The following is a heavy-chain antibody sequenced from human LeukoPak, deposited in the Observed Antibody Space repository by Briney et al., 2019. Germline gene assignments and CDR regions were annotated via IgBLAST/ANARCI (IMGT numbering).Heavy chain of an antibody. CDR3: ARAGVPAASDY. Sequence: QPGGSLRLSCAASGFTFSRYWMRWVRQAPGKGLEWVASINQDGSEKYYVDSVKGRFTISRDNAKNSLCLQMNSLRAEDTAVYYCARAGVPAASDYWGQGTLVTVSS. CDR1: GFTFSRYW. J-gene: IGHJ4*02. CDR2: INQDGSEK. V-gene: IGHV3-7*01. D-gene: IGHD2-2*01.